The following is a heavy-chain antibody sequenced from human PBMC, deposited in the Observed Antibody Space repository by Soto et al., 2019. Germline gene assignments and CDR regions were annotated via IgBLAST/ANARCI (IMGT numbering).Heavy chain of an antibody. D-gene: IGHD1-7*01. CDR1: GGSISSGGYY. CDR2: IYYSGST. Sequence: SETLSLTCTVSGGSISSGGYYWSWIRQHPGKGLEWIGYIYYSGSTYYNPSLKSRVTISVDTSKNQFSLKLSSVTAADTAVYYCARGVVNWNYVFPEYFDYWGQGTLVTVSS. J-gene: IGHJ4*02. CDR3: ARGVVNWNYVFPEYFDY. V-gene: IGHV4-31*03.